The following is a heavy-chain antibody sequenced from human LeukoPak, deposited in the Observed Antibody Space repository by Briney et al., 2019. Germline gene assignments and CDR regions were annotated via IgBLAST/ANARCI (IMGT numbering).Heavy chain of an antibody. CDR3: ARRRSSSSSFDP. D-gene: IGHD6-6*01. CDR1: GGSISSSSYY. Sequence: SETLSLTCTVSGGSISSSSYYWGWIRQPPGKGLEWIGSIYYSGSTNYNPSLKGRVTISVDTSKNQFSLKLSSVTAADTAVYYCARRRSSSSSFDPWGQGTLVTVSS. V-gene: IGHV4-39*07. J-gene: IGHJ5*02. CDR2: IYYSGST.